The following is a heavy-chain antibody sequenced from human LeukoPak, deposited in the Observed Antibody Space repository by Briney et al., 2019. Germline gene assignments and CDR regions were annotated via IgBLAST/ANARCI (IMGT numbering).Heavy chain of an antibody. V-gene: IGHV3-23*01. CDR3: AKPGRDILDPIDFDY. J-gene: IGHJ4*02. CDR2: ISGSGGST. Sequence: GGSLRLSCAVSGFTFSRYGMSWVRQAPGKGLEWVSAISGSGGSTYYADSVKGRFTISRDNSKNTLYLQMNSLRAEDTALYYCAKPGRDILDPIDFDYWGQGTLVTVSS. CDR1: GFTFSRYG. D-gene: IGHD5-12*01.